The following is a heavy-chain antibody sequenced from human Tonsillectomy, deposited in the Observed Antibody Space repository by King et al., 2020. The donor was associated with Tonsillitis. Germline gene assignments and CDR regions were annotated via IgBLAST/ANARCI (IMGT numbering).Heavy chain of an antibody. CDR2: IYYSGST. Sequence: VQLQESGPGLVKPSETLSLTCTVSGGSISSYYWSWIRQPPGKGLEWIGYIYYSGSTNYNPSLKSRVTISVDTSKNQFSLKLSSVTAADTAVYYCATASGYDYYYYYDMDVWGQGTTVTVSS. J-gene: IGHJ6*02. CDR3: ATASGYDYYYYYDMDV. D-gene: IGHD5-12*01. V-gene: IGHV4-59*01. CDR1: GGSISSYY.